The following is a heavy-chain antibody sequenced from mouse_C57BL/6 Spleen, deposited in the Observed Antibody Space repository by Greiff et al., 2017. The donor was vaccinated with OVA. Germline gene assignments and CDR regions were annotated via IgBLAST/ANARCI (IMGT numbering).Heavy chain of an antibody. Sequence: EVQRVESGPELVKPGASVKMSCKASGYTFTDYNMHWVKQSHGKSLEWIGYITPNNGGTSYNQKFKGKATLTVNKSSSTAYMELRSLTSEDSAVYYCARGTGTDAMDYWGQGTSVTVSS. CDR2: ITPNNGGT. CDR3: ARGTGTDAMDY. J-gene: IGHJ4*01. V-gene: IGHV1-22*01. CDR1: GYTFTDYN. D-gene: IGHD4-1*01.